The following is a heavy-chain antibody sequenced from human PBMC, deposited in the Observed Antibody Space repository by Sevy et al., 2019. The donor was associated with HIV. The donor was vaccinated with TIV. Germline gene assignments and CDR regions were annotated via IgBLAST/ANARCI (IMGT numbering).Heavy chain of an antibody. CDR2: IYPGDSDT. CDR1: GYNFNSYW. CDR3: ARAAHNFWSGPETYFDY. V-gene: IGHV5-51*01. J-gene: IGHJ4*02. Sequence: GESLKISCTGSGYNFNSYWIAWVRQMPGKGLEWMGIIYPGDSDTRYSPSFQGQVTISADKSISTAYLQWSSLKASDTAMYYCARAAHNFWSGPETYFDYWGQGTLVTVSS. D-gene: IGHD3-3*01.